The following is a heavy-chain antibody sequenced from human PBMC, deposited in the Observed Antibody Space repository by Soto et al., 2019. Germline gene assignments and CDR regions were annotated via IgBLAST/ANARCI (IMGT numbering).Heavy chain of an antibody. V-gene: IGHV4-31*03. CDR2: IYYSGST. D-gene: IGHD4-4*01. J-gene: IGHJ6*02. CDR1: GGSISSGGYY. Sequence: SETLSLTCTVSGGSISSGGYYWSWIRQHPGKGLEWIGYIYYSGSTYYNPSLKSRVTISVDTSKNQFSLKLSSVTAADTAVYYCARYSNYYYYGMDVGGQGTTVTVSS. CDR3: ARYSNYYYYGMDV.